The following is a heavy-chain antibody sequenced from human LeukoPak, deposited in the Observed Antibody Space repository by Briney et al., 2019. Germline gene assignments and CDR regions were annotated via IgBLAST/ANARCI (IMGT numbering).Heavy chain of an antibody. V-gene: IGHV3-7*01. J-gene: IGHJ4*02. CDR1: GFTFSSDW. Sequence: GGSLRLSCAASGFTFSSDWMTWVRQVPGKGLELVANVKPDGSEKYYADSMKGRFTISRDNAKDSLFLQMNSLRGEDTAVYYCGRESRGPTDWGQGTLVTVSS. CDR3: GRESRGPTD. CDR2: VKPDGSEK. D-gene: IGHD4-17*01.